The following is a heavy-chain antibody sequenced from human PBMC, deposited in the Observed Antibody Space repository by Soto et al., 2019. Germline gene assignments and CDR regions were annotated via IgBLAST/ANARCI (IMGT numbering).Heavy chain of an antibody. CDR1: GFTFSSYR. J-gene: IGHJ6*02. CDR2: INSDGSST. V-gene: IGHV3-74*01. Sequence: GSLRLSCAASGFTFSSYRVHWVRQAPGKVLVWISRINSDGSSTSYADSVKGRFTISRDNAKNTLYLQMNSLRAEDTAVYYCARDRGAGYYYVILTGHPHYYYYGMDVWGQGITVTVSS. D-gene: IGHD3-9*01. CDR3: ARDRGAGYYYVILTGHPHYYYYGMDV.